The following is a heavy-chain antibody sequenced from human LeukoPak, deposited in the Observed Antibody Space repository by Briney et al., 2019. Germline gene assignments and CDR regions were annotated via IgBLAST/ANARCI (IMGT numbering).Heavy chain of an antibody. D-gene: IGHD2-2*01. CDR3: TSDIVVVPALHYYMDV. CDR2: INHSGST. Sequence: SETLSLTCTVSGGSIISSSYYWGWIRQPPGKGLEWIGEINHSGSTNYNPSLKSRVTISVDTSKNQFSLKLSSVTAADTAVYYCTSDIVVVPALHYYMDVWGKGTTVTVSS. V-gene: IGHV4-39*07. CDR1: GGSIISSSYY. J-gene: IGHJ6*03.